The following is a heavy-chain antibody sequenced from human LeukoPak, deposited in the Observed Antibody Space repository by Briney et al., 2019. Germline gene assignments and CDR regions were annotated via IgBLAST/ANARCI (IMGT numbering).Heavy chain of an antibody. V-gene: IGHV1-69*13. CDR3: ARAHYYGDYESRFDY. J-gene: IGHJ4*02. CDR1: GGTFSSYA. Sequence: SVKVSCKASGGTFSSYAISWVRQAPGQGLEWVGGIIPIFGTANYAQKFQGRVTITADESTSTAYMELSSLRSEDTAVYYCARAHYYGDYESRFDYWGQGTLVTVSS. D-gene: IGHD4-17*01. CDR2: IIPIFGTA.